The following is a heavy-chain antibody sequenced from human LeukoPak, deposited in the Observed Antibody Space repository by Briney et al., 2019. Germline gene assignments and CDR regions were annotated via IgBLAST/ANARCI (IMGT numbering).Heavy chain of an antibody. CDR2: INHSGST. Sequence: SETLSLTCAVYGGSFSGYYWSWIRQPPGKGLEWIGEINHSGSTNYNPSLKSRVTISVDTSKNQFSLKLNSVTAADTAVYYCARQAATGYSSGWYGLDYWGQGILVTVSS. CDR3: ARQAATGYSSGWYGLDY. J-gene: IGHJ4*02. CDR1: GGSFSGYY. V-gene: IGHV4-34*01. D-gene: IGHD6-19*01.